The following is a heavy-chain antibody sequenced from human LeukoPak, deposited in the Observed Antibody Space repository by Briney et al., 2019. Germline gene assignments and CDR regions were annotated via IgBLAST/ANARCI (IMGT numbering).Heavy chain of an antibody. CDR1: GFTFSSYW. Sequence: GGSLRLSCAASGFTFSSYWMHWVRQAPGKGLVWVSRINSDGSSTSYADSVKGRFTISRDNAKNTLYLQMNSLRAEDTAVYYCARGGVVGSFYYYYYGMDVWGQGTTVTVSS. J-gene: IGHJ6*02. V-gene: IGHV3-74*01. CDR3: ARGGVVGSFYYYYYGMDV. CDR2: INSDGSST. D-gene: IGHD1-26*01.